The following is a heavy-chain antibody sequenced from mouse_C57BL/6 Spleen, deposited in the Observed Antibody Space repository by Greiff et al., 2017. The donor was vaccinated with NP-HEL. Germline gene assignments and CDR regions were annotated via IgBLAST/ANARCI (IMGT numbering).Heavy chain of an antibody. J-gene: IGHJ1*03. CDR3: ARSLYYGSRGGYFDV. CDR1: GYSITSDY. D-gene: IGHD1-1*01. V-gene: IGHV3-8*01. Sequence: EVQLQQSGPGLAKPSQTLSLTCSVTGYSITSDYWNWIRKFPGNKLEYMGYISYSGSTYYNPSLKSRISITRDTSKNQYYLQLNSVTTEDTATYYCARSLYYGSRGGYFDVWGTGTTVTVSS. CDR2: ISYSGST.